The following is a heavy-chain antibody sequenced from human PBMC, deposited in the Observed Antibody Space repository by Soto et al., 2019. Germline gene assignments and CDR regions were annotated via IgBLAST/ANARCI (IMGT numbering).Heavy chain of an antibody. CDR3: ARVDCSSTRCYDAFDI. D-gene: IGHD2-2*01. V-gene: IGHV1-18*01. CDR2: ISAYNGNT. J-gene: IGHJ3*02. CDR1: GYTFTSYG. Sequence: ASVKVSCKASGYTFTSYGISWVRQAPGQGLEWMGWISAYNGNTNYAQKLQGRVTMTTDTSTSTAYMELRSLRSDDTAVYYCARVDCSSTRCYDAFDIWGQGTMVTVSS.